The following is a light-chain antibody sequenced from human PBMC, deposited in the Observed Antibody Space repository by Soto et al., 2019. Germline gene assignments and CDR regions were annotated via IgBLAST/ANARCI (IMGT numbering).Light chain of an antibody. CDR3: QQYNNWPTIT. CDR1: QSVRSK. Sequence: EVVMTQYPANLSLSPGERVTLSCRASQSVRSKLAWYQQKPGQSPRLLIYGASTRATGIPARFSGSGSGTEFTLTISSLQSEDFAVYYCQQYNNWPTITFGQGTRLEIK. CDR2: GAS. V-gene: IGKV3-15*01. J-gene: IGKJ5*01.